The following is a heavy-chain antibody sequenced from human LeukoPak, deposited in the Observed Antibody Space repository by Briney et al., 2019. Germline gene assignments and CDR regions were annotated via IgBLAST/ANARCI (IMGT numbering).Heavy chain of an antibody. D-gene: IGHD6-6*01. CDR3: ARVRFEGFEYSSSDDAFDI. CDR2: IIPIFGTA. Sequence: ASVKVSCKASGGTFSSYAISWVRQAPGQGLEWMGGIIPIFGTANYAQKFQGRVTITTDESTSTAYMELSSLRSEDTAVYYCARVRFEGFEYSSSDDAFDIWGQGTMVTVSS. V-gene: IGHV1-69*05. J-gene: IGHJ3*02. CDR1: GGTFSSYA.